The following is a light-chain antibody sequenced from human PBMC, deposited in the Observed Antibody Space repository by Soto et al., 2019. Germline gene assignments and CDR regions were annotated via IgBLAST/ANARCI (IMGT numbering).Light chain of an antibody. CDR3: QQFNDPWT. Sequence: DIQMTQSPSTLSASVGDRVTITCRASQSISNWLAWYQQKPGKAPNLLIYKASNLESGVPSRFSGSGSGTEFTLTISSLQPDDFATYYCQQFNDPWTFGQGNKVEIK. CDR1: QSISNW. CDR2: KAS. J-gene: IGKJ1*01. V-gene: IGKV1-5*03.